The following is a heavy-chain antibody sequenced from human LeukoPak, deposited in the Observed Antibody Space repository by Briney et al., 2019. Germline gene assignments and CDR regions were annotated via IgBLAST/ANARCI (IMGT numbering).Heavy chain of an antibody. CDR1: GGSISSGDYY. CDR2: ISGSGGST. Sequence: ETLSLTCTVSGGSISSGDYYWSWVRQAPGKGLEWVSAISGSGGSTYFADSVKGRFTISRDNSKNTLYLQMNSLRAEDTAVYYCAKVMGYDSSGYINYWGQGTLVTVSS. V-gene: IGHV3-23*01. CDR3: AKVMGYDSSGYINY. J-gene: IGHJ4*02. D-gene: IGHD3-22*01.